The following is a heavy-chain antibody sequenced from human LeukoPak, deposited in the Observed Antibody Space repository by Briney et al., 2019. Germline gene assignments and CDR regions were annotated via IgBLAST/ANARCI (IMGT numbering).Heavy chain of an antibody. CDR2: IYYSGST. D-gene: IGHD2-2*01. Sequence: SETLSLTCTVSGGSISSYYWSWIRQPPGKGLEWIGYIYYSGSTYYNPSLKSRVIMSVDTAKNQFSLKLTSVTAADTAVYYCARDRYCSTTNCYLGGLRNWFDPWGQGTLITVSS. J-gene: IGHJ5*02. CDR1: GGSISSYY. V-gene: IGHV4-59*12. CDR3: ARDRYCSTTNCYLGGLRNWFDP.